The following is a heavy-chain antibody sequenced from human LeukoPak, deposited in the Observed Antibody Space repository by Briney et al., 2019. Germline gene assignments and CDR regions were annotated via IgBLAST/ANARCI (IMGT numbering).Heavy chain of an antibody. Sequence: SETLSLTCAVYGGSFSGYYWSWIRQPPGKGLEWIGEINHSGSTNYNPSLKSRVPISVDTSKNQFSLKLSSVTAADTAVYYCARGSRYYGSGSYYNARNSNWFDPWGQGTLVTVSS. J-gene: IGHJ5*02. V-gene: IGHV4-34*01. CDR1: GGSFSGYY. D-gene: IGHD3-10*01. CDR3: ARGSRYYGSGSYYNARNSNWFDP. CDR2: INHSGST.